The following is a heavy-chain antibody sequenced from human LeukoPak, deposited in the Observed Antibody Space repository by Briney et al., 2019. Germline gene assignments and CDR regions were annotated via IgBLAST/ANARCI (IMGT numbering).Heavy chain of an antibody. V-gene: IGHV3-23*01. CDR2: ISGSGGST. D-gene: IGHD3-22*01. CDR3: AKGTNYYDSSLFDY. Sequence: GGSLRLSCAASGFTFGSYAMSWVRQASGKGLEWVSAISGSGGSTYYADSVKGRFTISRDNSKNTLYLQMNSLRAEDTAVYYCAKGTNYYDSSLFDYWGQGTLVTVSS. CDR1: GFTFGSYA. J-gene: IGHJ4*02.